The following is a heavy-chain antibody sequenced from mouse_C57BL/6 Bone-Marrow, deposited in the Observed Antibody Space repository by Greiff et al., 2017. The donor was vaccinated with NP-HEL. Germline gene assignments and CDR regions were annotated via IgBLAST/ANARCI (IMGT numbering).Heavy chain of an antibody. CDR2: IRNKANGYTT. CDR3: ARYDLGPYAMDY. CDR1: GFTFTDYY. V-gene: IGHV7-3*01. D-gene: IGHD4-1*01. Sequence: EVKLMESGGGLVQPGGSLSLSCAASGFTFTDYYMSWVRQPPGKALEWLGFIRNKANGYTTEYSASVKGRFTISRDNSQSILYLQMNALRAEDSATYYCARYDLGPYAMDYWGQGTSVTVSS. J-gene: IGHJ4*01.